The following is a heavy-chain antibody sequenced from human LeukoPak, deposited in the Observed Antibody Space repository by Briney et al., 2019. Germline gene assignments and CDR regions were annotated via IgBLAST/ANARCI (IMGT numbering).Heavy chain of an antibody. CDR1: GGSISSYY. D-gene: IGHD3-10*01. Sequence: PSETLSLTCAVSGGSISSYYWTWIRQPAGKGLKWIGRIYTSGSTNYNPSLKSRVTMSVDTSKNQFSLKLSSVTAADTAVYYCARETTMVRGVILQINYYGMDVWGQGTTVTVSS. J-gene: IGHJ6*02. CDR3: ARETTMVRGVILQINYYGMDV. CDR2: IYTSGST. V-gene: IGHV4-4*07.